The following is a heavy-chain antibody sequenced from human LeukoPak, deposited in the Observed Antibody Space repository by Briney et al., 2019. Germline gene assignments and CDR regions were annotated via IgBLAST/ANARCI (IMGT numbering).Heavy chain of an antibody. CDR3: ARHYYDSSGYYSILPAFDI. D-gene: IGHD3-22*01. Sequence: SETLSLTCTVSGGSVSSSSYHWGWIRQPPGKGLEWIGSIYYSGSTYYNPSLKSRVTISVDTSKNQFSLKLSSVTAADTAVYYCARHYYDSSGYYSILPAFDIRGQGTMVTVSS. CDR1: GGSVSSSSYH. CDR2: IYYSGST. J-gene: IGHJ3*02. V-gene: IGHV4-39*07.